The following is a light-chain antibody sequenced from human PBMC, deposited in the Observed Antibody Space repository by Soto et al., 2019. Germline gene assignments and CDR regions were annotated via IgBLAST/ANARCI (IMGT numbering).Light chain of an antibody. CDR3: QQRSSWPRT. CDR1: QSVGTY. CDR2: DAS. J-gene: IGKJ1*01. V-gene: IGKV3-11*01. Sequence: EIVLTQSPATLSLSPGERATLSCRASQSVGTYLAWYQQKPGQAPRLLIYDASNRATVIPARFSGSGSGTDFTLTISSLEPEDFAIYYCQQRSSWPRTFGQGTKVEIK.